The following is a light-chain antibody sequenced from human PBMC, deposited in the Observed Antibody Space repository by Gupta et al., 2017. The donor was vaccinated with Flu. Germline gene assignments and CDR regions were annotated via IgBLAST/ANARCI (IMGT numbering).Light chain of an antibody. J-gene: IGLJ3*02. CDR2: RDN. CDR1: SSNIGSNY. Sequence: SVLTLPPSASATPAPSVPVSCSGCSSNIGSNYVYWYRQLPGTAPKLLTYRDNQRPSGVPHRFSGSKSGTSASLVIGGVRSEDEADYYCAAWDDSLSAGVFGGGTKLTVL. V-gene: IGLV1-47*01. CDR3: AAWDDSLSAGV.